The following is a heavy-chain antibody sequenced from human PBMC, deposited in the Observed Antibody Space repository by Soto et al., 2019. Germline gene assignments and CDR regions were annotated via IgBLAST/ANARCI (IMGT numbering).Heavy chain of an antibody. CDR1: GGNISSYG. CDR3: ARGGRYNWNYAVFTD. Sequence: TVSGGNISSYGGSWIRQQKGKGLEWIGYIYYSGSTNYNPSLKSRVTISVDTSKNQFSLKLSSVTAADTAVYYCARGGRYNWNYAVFTDWGQGTLVTVSS. V-gene: IGHV4-59*01. J-gene: IGHJ4*02. CDR2: IYYSGST. D-gene: IGHD1-7*01.